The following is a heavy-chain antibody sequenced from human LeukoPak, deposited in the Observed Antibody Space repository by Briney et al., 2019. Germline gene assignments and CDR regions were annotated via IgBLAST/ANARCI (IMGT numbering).Heavy chain of an antibody. D-gene: IGHD5-12*01. J-gene: IGHJ6*02. CDR1: GGTFSIYA. V-gene: IGHV1-69*04. CDR2: FIPILGIA. CDR3: ARDRESGLDEIRGDYYYYYGMDV. Sequence: SVTVSFKASGGTFSIYAISWVRQAPGQGLEWMGRFIPILGIANYTQKVQGRVTITADKSTSTAYMELSSLRSEDRAVYYCARDRESGLDEIRGDYYYYYGMDVWGQGTTVTVSS.